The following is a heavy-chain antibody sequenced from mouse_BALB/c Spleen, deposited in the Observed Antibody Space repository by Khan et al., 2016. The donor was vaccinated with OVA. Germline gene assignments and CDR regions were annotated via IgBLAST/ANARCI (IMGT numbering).Heavy chain of an antibody. D-gene: IGHD2-3*01. CDR1: GFSLTDYG. J-gene: IGHJ4*01. CDR2: IWGGGST. V-gene: IGHV2-6-5*01. Sequence: QVQLKESGPGLVTPSQSLSITCTVSGFSLTDYGVSWIRQPPGKGLEWLGVIWGGGSTSYNSALKSRLSISKDNSKSQGFLKMNSLQTDDTVMYYWAKGGWSYYFALDYWGQGTSVTVSS. CDR3: AKGGWSYYFALDY.